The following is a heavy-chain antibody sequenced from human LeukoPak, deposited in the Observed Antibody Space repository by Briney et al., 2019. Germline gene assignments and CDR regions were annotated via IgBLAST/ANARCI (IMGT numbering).Heavy chain of an antibody. Sequence: PGGSLRLSCAASGFTFSSYSMNWVRQAPGKGLEWISYISSSGSTINYADSVKGRFTISRDSAKNSLYLQMNSLRDEDTAVYYCARDRDSGGYTAAPGDYWGQGTLVTVSS. J-gene: IGHJ4*02. CDR3: ARDRDSGGYTAAPGDY. D-gene: IGHD4-17*01. V-gene: IGHV3-48*02. CDR2: ISSSGSTI. CDR1: GFTFSSYS.